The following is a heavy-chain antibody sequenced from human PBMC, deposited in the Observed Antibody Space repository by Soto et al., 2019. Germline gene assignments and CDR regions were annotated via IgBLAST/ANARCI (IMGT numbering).Heavy chain of an antibody. Sequence: ASVQVSCKAAGYTFTGYYVHWGRQAPGQGLEWMGWINPNSGGTNYAQKFQGRVTMTRDTSISTAYMELNNLRVEDTAVYYCARGDGYYGSPPYFYYGMDVWGQGTTVTVSS. V-gene: IGHV1-2*02. CDR1: GYTFTGYY. D-gene: IGHD4-17*01. J-gene: IGHJ6*02. CDR3: ARGDGYYGSPPYFYYGMDV. CDR2: INPNSGGT.